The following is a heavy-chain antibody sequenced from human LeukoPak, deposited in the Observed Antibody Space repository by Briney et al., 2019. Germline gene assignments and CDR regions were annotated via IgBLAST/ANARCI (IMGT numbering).Heavy chain of an antibody. J-gene: IGHJ4*02. CDR3: ARWGAYDSSGYYYGIVYYFDY. V-gene: IGHV3-33*01. Sequence: PGRSLRLSCAASGFTFSSYGMHWVRQAPGKGLEWVAVIWYDGSNKYYADSVKGRFTISRDNSKNTLYLQMNSLRAEDTAVYYCARWGAYDSSGYYYGIVYYFDYWGQGTLVTVSS. D-gene: IGHD3-22*01. CDR1: GFTFSSYG. CDR2: IWYDGSNK.